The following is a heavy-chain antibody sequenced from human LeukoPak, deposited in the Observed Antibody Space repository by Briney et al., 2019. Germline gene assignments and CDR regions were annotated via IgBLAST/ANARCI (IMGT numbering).Heavy chain of an antibody. D-gene: IGHD6-19*01. J-gene: IGHJ4*02. CDR3: ARHSGSGWQALGY. CDR2: TSYNGNT. Sequence: ASVKVSCKASGYTFSNYGISWVRQAPGLGLEWVGWTSYNGNTNYAQKFQDRVTMTTDTFTTTAYMELRSLESDDTAVYYCARHSGSGWQALGYWGQGTLVTVSS. V-gene: IGHV1-18*04. CDR1: GYTFSNYG.